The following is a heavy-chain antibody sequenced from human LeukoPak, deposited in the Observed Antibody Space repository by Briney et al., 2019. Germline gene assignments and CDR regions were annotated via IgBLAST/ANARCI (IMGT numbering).Heavy chain of an antibody. CDR1: GFTFRTYS. V-gene: IGHV3-21*01. Sequence: GGSLRLSCAASGFTFRTYSMSWARQAPGKGLEWVSSISSTSIYIFYADSVKGRFTISRDNAKNSLYLQMNSLRAEDTAVYYCARDANAFDIWGQGTMVTVSS. CDR2: ISSTSIYI. J-gene: IGHJ3*02. CDR3: ARDANAFDI.